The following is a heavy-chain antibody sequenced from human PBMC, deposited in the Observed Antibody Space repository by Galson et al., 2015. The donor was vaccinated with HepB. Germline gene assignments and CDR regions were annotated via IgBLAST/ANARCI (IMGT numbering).Heavy chain of an antibody. J-gene: IGHJ4*02. V-gene: IGHV4-31*03. D-gene: IGHD6-25*01. CDR2: IYYSGST. Sequence: LSLTCTVSGGSISSGGYYWSWIRQHPGKGLEWIGYIYYSGSTYYNPSLKSRVTISVDTSKNQFSLKLSSVTAADTAVYYCARYQSIAALRDGLTDNYFDYWGQGTLVTVSS. CDR1: GGSISSGGYY. CDR3: ARYQSIAALRDGLTDNYFDY.